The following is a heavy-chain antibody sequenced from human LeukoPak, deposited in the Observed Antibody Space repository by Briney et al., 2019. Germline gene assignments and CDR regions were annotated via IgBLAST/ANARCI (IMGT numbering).Heavy chain of an antibody. D-gene: IGHD3-22*01. J-gene: IGHJ4*02. CDR1: GYSISSGYY. V-gene: IGHV4-38-2*02. CDR2: IFRSGTT. Sequence: SETLSLTCTVSGYSISSGYYWGWIRQPPGKGQEWSGSIFRSGTTYYNPSLRSRVTISVDTSKNQFSLKLSSVTAADTAVYYCARDSRNYYDSSGRYYFDYWGQGTLVTVSS. CDR3: ARDSRNYYDSSGRYYFDY.